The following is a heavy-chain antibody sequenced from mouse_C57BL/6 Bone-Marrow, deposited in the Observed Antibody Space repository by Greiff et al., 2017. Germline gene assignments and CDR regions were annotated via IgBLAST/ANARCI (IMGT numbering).Heavy chain of an antibody. J-gene: IGHJ3*01. V-gene: IGHV1-53*01. D-gene: IGHD1-2*01. CDR1: GYTFTSYW. Sequence: QVQLQQPGTELVKPGASVKLSCKASGYTFTSYWMHWVKQRPGQGLEWIGIINPSNGGTNYNEKFKSKATLTVDKSSSTAYMQLSNLTSETSEDYDCESVIVCEKGGWFAYWGQGTLVTVSA. CDR2: INPSNGGT. CDR3: ESVIVCEKGGWFAY.